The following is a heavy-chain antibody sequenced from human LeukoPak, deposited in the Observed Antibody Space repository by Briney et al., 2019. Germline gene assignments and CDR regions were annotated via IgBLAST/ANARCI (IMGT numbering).Heavy chain of an antibody. Sequence: SETLSLTCAVSGYSISSGYYWAWIRQPPGRGLEWMGSIYQSGVAHYNPSRRSRVTISVDKSTNQFSLKLSSVTAADTALYYCARQGGYCTTGSCYSRANAFDMWGQGILVTVSS. CDR1: GYSISSGYY. CDR3: ARQGGYCTTGSCYSRANAFDM. J-gene: IGHJ3*02. V-gene: IGHV4-38-2*01. D-gene: IGHD2-15*01. CDR2: IYQSGVA.